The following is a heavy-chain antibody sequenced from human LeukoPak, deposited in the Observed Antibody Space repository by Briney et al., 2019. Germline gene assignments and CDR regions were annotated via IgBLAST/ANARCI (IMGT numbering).Heavy chain of an antibody. Sequence: KSSETLSLTCTVSGASISRINYYWGWIRQPPGKGLEWLGTTYSTVSTYYNASLKSRVTISVDTSKNHFSLKLSSVTAADTAAYYCASGSGYFFNYWGQGTLVTVSS. CDR2: TYSTVST. CDR3: ASGSGYFFNY. V-gene: IGHV4-39*02. J-gene: IGHJ4*01. CDR1: GASISRINYY. D-gene: IGHD1-14*01.